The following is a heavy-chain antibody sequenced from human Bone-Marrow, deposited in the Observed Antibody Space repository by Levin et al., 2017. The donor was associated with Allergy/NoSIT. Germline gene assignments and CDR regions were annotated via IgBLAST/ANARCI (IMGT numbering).Heavy chain of an antibody. CDR2: IYYPGGT. CDR1: GASVPSDH. D-gene: IGHD1-14*01. V-gene: IGHV4-59*08. Sequence: SQTLSLPCTVSGASVPSDHWSWVRQPPGDGLESIGYIYYPGGTIYNPSLKSRVTISLDTSQNQFSLSLTSVTAADTAVYYCARLAGAPFNPPFDYWGQGLLVTVSS. J-gene: IGHJ4*02. CDR3: ARLAGAPFNPPFDY.